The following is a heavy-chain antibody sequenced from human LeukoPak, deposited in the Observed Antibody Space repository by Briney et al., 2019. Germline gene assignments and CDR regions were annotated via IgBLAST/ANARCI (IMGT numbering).Heavy chain of an antibody. CDR2: INHSGST. J-gene: IGHJ5*02. D-gene: IGHD4-17*01. CDR3: ARHVAAFGDFLGWFDP. V-gene: IGHV4-34*01. CDR1: GGSFSGYY. Sequence: SETLSLTCAVYGGSFSGYYWSWIRQPPGKGLEWIGEINHSGSTNYNPSLKSRVTISVDTSKNQFSLKLISVTAADTAVYYCARHVAAFGDFLGWFDPWGQGTLVTVSS.